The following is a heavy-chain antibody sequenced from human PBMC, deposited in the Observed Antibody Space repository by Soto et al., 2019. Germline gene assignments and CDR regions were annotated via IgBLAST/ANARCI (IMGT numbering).Heavy chain of an antibody. CDR2: IWYDGSNE. CDR1: GFSFSSYG. V-gene: IGHV3-33*06. D-gene: IGHD2-21*01. CDR3: AKDRGGGAVVPDY. J-gene: IGHJ4*02. Sequence: QVQLVESGGGVVQPGRSLRLSCAASGFSFSSYGIHWVRQAPGKGLEWVAVIWYDGSNEYYADSVKGRFSISRDNSKSTGYLQRDSRRAGETAGDYCAKDRGGGAVVPDYWGQGTLVTVSS.